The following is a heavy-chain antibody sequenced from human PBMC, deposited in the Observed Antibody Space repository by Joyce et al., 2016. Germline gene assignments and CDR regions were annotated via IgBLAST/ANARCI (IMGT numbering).Heavy chain of an antibody. D-gene: IGHD3-10*01. J-gene: IGHJ4*02. V-gene: IGHV4-39*01. Sequence: QLQLQESGPGLVKSSETLSLTCTVSGGSISSTSYYWDWIRQSPGKGLEWIVNINYNGTTYYNPSLKSRVTMSGDTSKNQFSQKRRSVTAADRAVYYCGTICVVKFRDPGPQTWGQGTLVTVSS. CDR2: INYNGTT. CDR1: GGSISSTSYY. CDR3: GTICVVKFRDPGPQT.